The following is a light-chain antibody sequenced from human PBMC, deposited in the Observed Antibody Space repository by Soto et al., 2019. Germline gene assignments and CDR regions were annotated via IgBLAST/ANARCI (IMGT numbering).Light chain of an antibody. V-gene: IGKV3-15*01. CDR1: QSVSSN. Sequence: EIVMTQSPATLSVSPGESATLSCRASQSVSSNLAWYQQKPGQAPRLLIYGASAKATGIPARFSGGGSGTEFTLTISSLQSEDFAVYYCQQYNNWPLTFGGGTKVEIK. CDR3: QQYNNWPLT. CDR2: GAS. J-gene: IGKJ4*01.